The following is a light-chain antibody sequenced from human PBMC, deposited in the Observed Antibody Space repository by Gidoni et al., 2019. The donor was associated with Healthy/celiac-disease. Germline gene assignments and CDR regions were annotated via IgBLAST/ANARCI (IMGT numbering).Light chain of an antibody. CDR2: AAS. CDR3: QQSYSTPRT. CDR1: QRISSY. V-gene: IGKV1-39*01. J-gene: IGKJ1*01. Sequence: DIHMIQPPSSLSASVGDRVTITCRASQRISSYLNWYQQKPGKAPKLLIYAASSLQSGVPSRFSGSGSGTDFTLTISSLQPEDFATYYCQQSYSTPRTFGQGTKVEIK.